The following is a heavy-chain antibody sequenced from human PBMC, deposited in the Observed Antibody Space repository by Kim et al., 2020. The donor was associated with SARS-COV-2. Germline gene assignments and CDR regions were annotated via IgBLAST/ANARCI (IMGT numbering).Heavy chain of an antibody. D-gene: IGHD2-2*01. CDR3: ARRARYCSSTSCSNFDY. J-gene: IGHJ4*01. V-gene: IGHV4-59*08. CDR2: IYDSGST. CDR1: GGSISSYY. Sequence: SETLSLTCTVSGGSISSYYWNWIRQPPGKGLEWIGNIYDSGSTNYNPSLKSRVTISVDTSKNQFSLKLSSVTAADTAVYYCARRARYCSSTSCSNFDYWG.